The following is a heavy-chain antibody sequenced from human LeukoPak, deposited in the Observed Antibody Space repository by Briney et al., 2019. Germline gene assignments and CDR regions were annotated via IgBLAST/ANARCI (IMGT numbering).Heavy chain of an antibody. CDR2: IYYSGST. Sequence: SETLSLTCTVSGGSISSYYWSWIRQPPGKGLEWIGYIYYSGSTNYNPSLKSRVTISVDTSKNQFSLKLSSVTAADTAVYYCARIGVGATTHDYWGQGTLVTVSS. J-gene: IGHJ4*02. CDR1: GGSISSYY. V-gene: IGHV4-59*01. CDR3: ARIGVGATTHDY. D-gene: IGHD1-26*01.